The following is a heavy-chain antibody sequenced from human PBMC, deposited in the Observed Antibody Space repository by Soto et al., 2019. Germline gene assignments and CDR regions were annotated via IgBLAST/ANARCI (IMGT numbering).Heavy chain of an antibody. CDR2: INHSGST. CDR1: GGSFSGYY. J-gene: IGHJ6*02. V-gene: IGHV4-34*01. CDR3: ARGLGYCSGGSCQLSYYYGMDV. Sequence: TLSLTCAVYGGSFSGYYWSWIRQPPGKGLEWIGEINHSGSTNYNPSLKSRVTISVDTSKNQFSLKLSSVTAADTAVYYCARGLGYCSGGSCQLSYYYGMDVWGQGTTVTVSS. D-gene: IGHD2-15*01.